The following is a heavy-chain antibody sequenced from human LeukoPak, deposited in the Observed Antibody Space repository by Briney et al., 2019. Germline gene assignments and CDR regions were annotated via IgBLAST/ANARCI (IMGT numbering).Heavy chain of an antibody. J-gene: IGHJ4*02. CDR3: ARVGDYYDSSGYSD. D-gene: IGHD3-22*01. CDR2: IYYSGST. CDR1: GGSISSYY. V-gene: IGHV4-59*01. Sequence: SETLSLTCTVSGGSISSYYWSWIRQPPGKGLEWIGYIYYSGSTNYNPSLKSRATISVDTSKNQFSLKLSSVTAADTAVYYCARVGDYYDSSGYSDWGQGTLVTVSS.